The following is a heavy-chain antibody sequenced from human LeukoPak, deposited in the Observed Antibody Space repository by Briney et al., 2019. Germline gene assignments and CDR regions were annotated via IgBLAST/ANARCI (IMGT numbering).Heavy chain of an antibody. CDR1: GYTFSRHG. J-gene: IGHJ4*02. CDR2: VSGYNGNT. V-gene: IGHV1-18*01. D-gene: IGHD3-22*01. CDR3: AKDIHPGLDSGASCCFDY. Sequence: GASVKVSCKTSGYTFSRHGITWVRQAPGQGLEWMGWVSGYNGNTNYAQNVQGRVTMTTNTSTNTAYMELTSLRSDDTAVYYCAKDIHPGLDSGASCCFDYWGQGTPVTVSS.